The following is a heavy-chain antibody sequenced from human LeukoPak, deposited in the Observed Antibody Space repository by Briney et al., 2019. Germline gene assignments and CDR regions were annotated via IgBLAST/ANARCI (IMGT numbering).Heavy chain of an antibody. J-gene: IGHJ5*02. CDR2: IYTSGST. CDR1: GGSISSYY. V-gene: IGHV4-4*07. D-gene: IGHD2-21*02. Sequence: SETLSLTCTVSGGSISSYYWSWIRQPAGKGLEWIGRIYTSGSTNYNPSLKSRVTISVDTSKNQFSLKLSSVTAADTAVYYCARDIVVVTENWFDPWGQGTLVTVSS. CDR3: ARDIVVVTENWFDP.